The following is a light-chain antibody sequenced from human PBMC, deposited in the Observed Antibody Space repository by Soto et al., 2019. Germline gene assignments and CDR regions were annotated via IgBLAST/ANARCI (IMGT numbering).Light chain of an antibody. CDR2: EAS. V-gene: IGKV1-33*01. CDR3: QQYDHLPPLS. J-gene: IGKJ4*01. CDR1: QDIKNY. Sequence: DIQMTQSPSSLSASVGDRVTITCQASQDIKNYLNWYQQKPGKAPNLLIYEASNLKTGVPSRFSGGGSGTHFTFTISSLQPEDVATYYCQQYDHLPPLSFGGGTKVEIK.